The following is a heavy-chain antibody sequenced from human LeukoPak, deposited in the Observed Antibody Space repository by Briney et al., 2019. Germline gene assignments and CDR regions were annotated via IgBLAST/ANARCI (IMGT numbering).Heavy chain of an antibody. Sequence: SETLSLTCTVSGGSISSYYWSWIRQPPGKELEWIGYIYYSGSTNYNPSLKSRVTISVDTSKNQFSLKLSSVTAADTAVYYCARLNCSGGSCYPYYYYYYMDVWGKGTTVTVSS. V-gene: IGHV4-59*08. CDR2: IYYSGST. CDR1: GGSISSYY. D-gene: IGHD2-15*01. CDR3: ARLNCSGGSCYPYYYYYYMDV. J-gene: IGHJ6*03.